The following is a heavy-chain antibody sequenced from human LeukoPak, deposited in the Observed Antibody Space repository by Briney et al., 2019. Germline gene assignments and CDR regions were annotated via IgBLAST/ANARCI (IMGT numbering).Heavy chain of an antibody. CDR1: GGSFSGYY. J-gene: IGHJ4*02. V-gene: IGHV4-59*01. CDR3: ARGFRRKYYFDY. Sequence: PSETLSLTCAVYGGSFSGYYWSWIRQPPGKGLEWIGYIYYSGSTNCNPSLKSRVTISVDTSKNQFSLKLSSVTAADTAVYYCARGFRRKYYFDYWGQGTLVTVSS. CDR2: IYYSGST.